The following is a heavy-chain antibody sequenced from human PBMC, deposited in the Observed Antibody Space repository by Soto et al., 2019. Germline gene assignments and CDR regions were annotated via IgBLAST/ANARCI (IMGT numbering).Heavy chain of an antibody. CDR2: IKSKTDGGTT. Sequence: GGSLRLSCAASGFTFSNAWMSWVRQAPGKGLEWVGRIKSKTDGGTTDYAAPVKGRFTISRDDSKNTLYLQMNSLKTEDTAVYYCTTDFRFLEWLSNFDYWGQGTLVTVSS. V-gene: IGHV3-15*01. CDR3: TTDFRFLEWLSNFDY. CDR1: GFTFSNAW. D-gene: IGHD3-3*01. J-gene: IGHJ4*02.